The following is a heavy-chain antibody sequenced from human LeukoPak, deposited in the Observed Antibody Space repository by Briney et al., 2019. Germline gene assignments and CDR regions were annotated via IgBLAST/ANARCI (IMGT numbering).Heavy chain of an antibody. D-gene: IGHD3-10*01. J-gene: IGHJ4*02. Sequence: ASVTVSCKVSGYTLTELSMHWVRQAPGKGLEGMGGFDPEDGETIYAQKFQGRVTMTEDTSTDTAYMELSSLRSEDTAVYYCATASNYYGSGTLDYWGQGTLVTVSS. CDR1: GYTLTELS. CDR3: ATASNYYGSGTLDY. V-gene: IGHV1-24*01. CDR2: FDPEDGET.